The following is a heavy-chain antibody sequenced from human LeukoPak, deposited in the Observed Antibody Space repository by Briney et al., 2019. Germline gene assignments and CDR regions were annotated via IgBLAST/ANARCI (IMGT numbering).Heavy chain of an antibody. CDR3: ATYYTIFDPFDY. CDR1: GYSISSGYY. Sequence: SETLSLTCTVSGYSISSGYYWGWIRQPPGRGLEWIGSIYHSGSTHFNPSLKSRVTISVDTSKNQFSLKLSSVTAADTAVYYCATYYTIFDPFDYWGQGTLVTVSS. J-gene: IGHJ4*02. CDR2: IYHSGST. D-gene: IGHD3-3*01. V-gene: IGHV4-38-2*02.